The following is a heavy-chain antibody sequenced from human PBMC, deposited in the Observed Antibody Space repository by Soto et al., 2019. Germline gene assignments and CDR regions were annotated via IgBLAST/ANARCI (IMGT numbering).Heavy chain of an antibody. CDR2: ISYDGSNK. CDR1: GFTFSSYA. Sequence: QVQLVESGGGVVQPGRSLRLSCAASGFTFSSYAMHWVRQAPGKGLEWVAVISYDGSNKYYADSVKGRFTISRDNSKNTLYLQMNSLRAEDTAVYYCARDPSRRPYYYDSSGYYGDAFDIWGQGTMVTVSS. V-gene: IGHV3-30-3*01. CDR3: ARDPSRRPYYYDSSGYYGDAFDI. J-gene: IGHJ3*02. D-gene: IGHD3-22*01.